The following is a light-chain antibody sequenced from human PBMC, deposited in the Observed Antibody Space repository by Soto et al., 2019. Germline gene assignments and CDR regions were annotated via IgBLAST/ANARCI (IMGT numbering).Light chain of an antibody. CDR2: GAS. CDR3: QQYASSPFT. J-gene: IGKJ2*01. V-gene: IGKV3-20*01. CDR1: QSVNNND. Sequence: EIVLTQSPGTLSLSPGERATLSCRASQSVNNNDLAWYQQKPGQAPRLLIYGASSRATGIPDRFSGSGSGPDFTLTISRLEPEDFAVYFCQQYASSPFTFGQGTKLEIK.